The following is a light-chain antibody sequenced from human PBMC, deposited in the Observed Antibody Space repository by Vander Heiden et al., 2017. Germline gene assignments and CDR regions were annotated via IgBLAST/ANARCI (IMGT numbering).Light chain of an antibody. CDR2: GNT. CDR3: QSYDSSLSVPNVV. J-gene: IGLJ2*01. V-gene: IGLV1-40*01. Sequence: HSVLTQPPSVSGAPGQRVTISCTGSSPNIGAGYHVLWYQQLPGTAPKLLIFGNTNRPSGVPDRFSGSKSGTSASLAITRLQAEDEGDYYCQSYDSSLSVPNVVFGGGTKLTVL. CDR1: SPNIGAGYH.